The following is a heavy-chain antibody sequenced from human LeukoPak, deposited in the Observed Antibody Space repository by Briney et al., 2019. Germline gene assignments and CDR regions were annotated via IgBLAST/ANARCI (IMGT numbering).Heavy chain of an antibody. V-gene: IGHV4-34*01. CDR2: INHSGST. J-gene: IGHJ6*02. CDR1: GGSFSGYF. Sequence: SETLSLTCAVYGGSFSGYFWSWIRQPPGKGLEWIGEINHSGSTNYNPSLKSRVTISVDTSKNQFSLELSSVTAADTAVYYCARGVTRAYYYYGMDVWGQGTTVTVSS. D-gene: IGHD4-17*01. CDR3: ARGVTRAYYYYGMDV.